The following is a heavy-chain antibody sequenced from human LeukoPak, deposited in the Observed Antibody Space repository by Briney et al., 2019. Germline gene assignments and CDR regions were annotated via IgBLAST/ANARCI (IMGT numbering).Heavy chain of an antibody. V-gene: IGHV1-2*02. Sequence: ASVTVSSKSSGYTFTIYYMHWVGRAPGQGGEGRGWINPNSGGTNYAQKFQGRVTMTRDTSISTAYMELSRLRSDDTAMYYCARDIFAYTAMVLFDYWGQGTLVTVS. J-gene: IGHJ4*02. CDR3: ARDIFAYTAMVLFDY. D-gene: IGHD5-18*01. CDR2: INPNSGGT. CDR1: GYTFTIYY.